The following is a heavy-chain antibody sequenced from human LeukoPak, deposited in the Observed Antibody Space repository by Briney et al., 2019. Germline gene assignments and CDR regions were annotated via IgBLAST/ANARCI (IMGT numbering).Heavy chain of an antibody. V-gene: IGHV4-59*08. J-gene: IGHJ4*02. Sequence: PSETLSLTCTASGGSISSYYWSWIRQPPGKGLEWVGYIYYSGSTNYNPSLKSRVTISVDTSKNQFSLKLSSVTAADTAVYYCARHRRGYCSGGSCAHFDYWGQGTLVTVSS. CDR3: ARHRRGYCSGGSCAHFDY. CDR1: GGSISSYY. CDR2: IYYSGST. D-gene: IGHD2-15*01.